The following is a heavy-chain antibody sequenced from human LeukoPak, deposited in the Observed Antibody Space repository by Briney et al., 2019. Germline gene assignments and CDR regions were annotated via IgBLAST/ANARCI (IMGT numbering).Heavy chain of an antibody. CDR1: GFTFSSYA. Sequence: GGSLRLSCAASGFTFSSYAMHGVRQAPGKGLEGVAVISYDGSNKYYADSVKGRFTISRDNSKNTLYLQMNSLRAEDTAVYYCARDGASSGWYGEGIRDWFDPWGQGTLVTVSS. V-gene: IGHV3-30*04. J-gene: IGHJ5*02. CDR2: ISYDGSNK. CDR3: ARDGASSGWYGEGIRDWFDP. D-gene: IGHD6-19*01.